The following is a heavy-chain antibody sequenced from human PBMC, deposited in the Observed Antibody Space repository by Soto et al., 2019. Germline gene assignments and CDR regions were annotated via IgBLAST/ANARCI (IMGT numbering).Heavy chain of an antibody. Sequence: GASVKVSCKASGYTFTSYDINWVRQATGQGLEWMGWMNPNSGNTGYAQKFQGRVTMTRNTSISTAYMELSSLRSEDTAVYYCAREVRGRFWFDPWGQGTLVTVSS. CDR3: AREVRGRFWFDP. CDR1: GYTFTSYD. J-gene: IGHJ5*02. CDR2: MNPNSGNT. D-gene: IGHD3-10*01. V-gene: IGHV1-8*01.